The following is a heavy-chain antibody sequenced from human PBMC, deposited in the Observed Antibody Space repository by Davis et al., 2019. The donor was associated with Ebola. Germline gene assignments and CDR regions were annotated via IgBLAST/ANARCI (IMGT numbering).Heavy chain of an antibody. CDR2: ISSNGGTT. J-gene: IGHJ4*02. V-gene: IGHV3-64D*06. D-gene: IGHD3-10*01. Sequence: GESLKISCSASGFTFSSYAMHWVRQAPGKGLEYVSAISSNGGTTYYADFVKGRFSISRDNPKNMLYLQMSSLRAEDTAVYYCATQLWFGSWGQGTLVTVSS. CDR1: GFTFSSYA. CDR3: ATQLWFGS.